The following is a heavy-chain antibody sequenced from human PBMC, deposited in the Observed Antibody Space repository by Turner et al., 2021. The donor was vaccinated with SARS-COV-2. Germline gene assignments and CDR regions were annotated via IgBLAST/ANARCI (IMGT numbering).Heavy chain of an antibody. CDR3: ARVGIAAACPTFYYYYYGMDV. CDR1: GFPFSSYW. CDR2: INSDGSST. J-gene: IGHJ6*02. D-gene: IGHD6-13*01. Sequence: EVQLVESGGGLVQPGGSLRLSCAASGFPFSSYWMHWVRQAPGQGLGWVSRINSDGSSTSNADSVKGRFTISRDNAKNTLYLQMIMLRAEDTAVYYCARVGIAAACPTFYYYYYGMDVWGQGTTVTVSS. V-gene: IGHV3-74*01.